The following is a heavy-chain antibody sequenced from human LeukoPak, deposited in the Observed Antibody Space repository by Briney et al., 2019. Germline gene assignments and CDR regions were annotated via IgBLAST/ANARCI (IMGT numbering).Heavy chain of an antibody. J-gene: IGHJ4*02. D-gene: IGHD2-15*01. CDR2: ISSSSSTI. CDR1: GFTFSSYS. CDR3: ARGGSGYCIGDTCSAFDY. V-gene: IGHV3-48*02. Sequence: GGSLRLSCAASGFTFSSYSMNWVRQAPGEGLEWVSYISSSSSTIYYAHSVKGRFTISRDNAKNSLYLQMNSLRDEDTAVYYCARGGSGYCIGDTCSAFDYWGQGTLVTVSS.